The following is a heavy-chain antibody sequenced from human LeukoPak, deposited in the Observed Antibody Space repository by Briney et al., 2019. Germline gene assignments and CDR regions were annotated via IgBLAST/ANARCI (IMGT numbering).Heavy chain of an antibody. CDR3: ARVGPWVNPDYYYYYMYG. CDR1: GLTFSIPP. J-gene: IGHJ6*03. CDR2: IQNDGNSK. Sequence: PGGSLRLSCAASGLTFSIPPMDWVRQAPGKGLEWVAFIQNDGNSKNYADSVRGRFTISRDTSKNTLYLQMNSLRAEDTAVYYCARVGPWVNPDYYYYYMYGWGKGTTVTVSS. D-gene: IGHD1-14*01. V-gene: IGHV3-30*02.